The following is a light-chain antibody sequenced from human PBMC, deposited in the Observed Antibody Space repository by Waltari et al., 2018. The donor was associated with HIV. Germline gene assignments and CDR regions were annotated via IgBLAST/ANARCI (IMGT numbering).Light chain of an antibody. Sequence: QSVLTQPPSVSAAPGQKVTISCPGSSSHIGNNYVSWYQQLPGTAPKLLIYDNNKRPSGIPDRFSGSKSGTSATLGITGLQTGDEADYYCGTWDSSLSLVFGGGTKLTVL. CDR3: GTWDSSLSLV. V-gene: IGLV1-51*01. CDR1: SSHIGNNY. CDR2: DNN. J-gene: IGLJ2*01.